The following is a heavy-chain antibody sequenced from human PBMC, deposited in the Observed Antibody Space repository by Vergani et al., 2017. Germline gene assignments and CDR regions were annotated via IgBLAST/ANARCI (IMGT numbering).Heavy chain of an antibody. Sequence: VQLVESGGDLIQPGGSLRLSCAASGFTISDNYMNWVRQAPGKGLEWVAVISYDGSNKYYADSVKGRFTISRDNSKNTLYLQMNSLRAEDTAVYYCARDPLRWPRTGAFDIWGQGTMVTVSS. V-gene: IGHV3-30*01. D-gene: IGHD4-23*01. CDR3: ARDPLRWPRTGAFDI. CDR2: ISYDGSNK. CDR1: GFTISDNY. J-gene: IGHJ3*02.